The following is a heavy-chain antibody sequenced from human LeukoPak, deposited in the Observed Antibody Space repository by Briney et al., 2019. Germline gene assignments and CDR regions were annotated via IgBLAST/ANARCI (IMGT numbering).Heavy chain of an antibody. J-gene: IGHJ5*02. V-gene: IGHV4-34*01. Sequence: SETLSLTCAVHGGSFSGYYWSWIRQPPGKGLEWIGEINHSGSTNYNPSLKSRVTISVDTSKNQFSLKLSSVTAADTAVYYCARAVVVITWASANWFDPWGQGTLVTVSS. CDR3: ARAVVVITWASANWFDP. D-gene: IGHD3-22*01. CDR1: GGSFSGYY. CDR2: INHSGST.